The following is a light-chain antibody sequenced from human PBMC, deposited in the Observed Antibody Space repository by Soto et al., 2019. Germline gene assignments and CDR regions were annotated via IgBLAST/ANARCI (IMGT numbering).Light chain of an antibody. J-gene: IGKJ4*01. Sequence: DIQLTQSPSFLSASVGDRVTITCRASQGIYSHLAWYQQKPGKAPKLLIYAASTLQSGVPSRFSGSRSGTDFTLTVSSLQPDDFATYYCQHHNSYLLTFGGGTKVEIK. CDR2: AAS. CDR3: QHHNSYLLT. CDR1: QGIYSH. V-gene: IGKV1-9*01.